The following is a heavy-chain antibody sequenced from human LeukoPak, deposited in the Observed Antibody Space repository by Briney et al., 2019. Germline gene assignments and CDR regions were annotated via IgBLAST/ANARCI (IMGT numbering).Heavy chain of an antibody. V-gene: IGHV4-34*01. Sequence: SETLSLTCAVYGGSFSGYYWSWIRQPPGKGLEWIGEINHSGSTNYNPSLKSQVTISVDTSKNQFSLKLSSVTAADTAVYYCACRRGYCSGGSCYRGRFDPWGQGTLVTVSS. D-gene: IGHD2-15*01. J-gene: IGHJ5*02. CDR2: INHSGST. CDR1: GGSFSGYY. CDR3: ACRRGYCSGGSCYRGRFDP.